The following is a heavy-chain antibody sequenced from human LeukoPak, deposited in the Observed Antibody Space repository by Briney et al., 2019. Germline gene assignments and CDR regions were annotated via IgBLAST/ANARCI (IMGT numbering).Heavy chain of an antibody. Sequence: GGSLRLSCAASGFTFSSYAMHWVRQAPGKGLEYVSAISSNGGSTYYANSVKGRFTISRDNSKNTLYLQMGSLRAEDMAVYYCARDRGSYSPFDAFDIWGQGTMVTVSS. V-gene: IGHV3-64*01. CDR3: ARDRGSYSPFDAFDI. J-gene: IGHJ3*02. D-gene: IGHD1-26*01. CDR1: GFTFSSYA. CDR2: ISSNGGST.